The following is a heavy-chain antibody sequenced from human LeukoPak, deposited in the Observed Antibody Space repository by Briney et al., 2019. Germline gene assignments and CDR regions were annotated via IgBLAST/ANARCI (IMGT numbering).Heavy chain of an antibody. CDR3: ARAADQLVDIVVVPAAMGAFDP. D-gene: IGHD2-2*03. J-gene: IGHJ5*02. V-gene: IGHV3-48*04. Sequence: GGSLRLSCAASGFTFSSYSMNWVRQAPGKGLEWVSYISSSSSTIYYADSVKGRFTISRDNAKNSLYLQMNSLRAEDTAVYYCARAADQLVDIVVVPAAMGAFDPWGQGTLVTVSS. CDR1: GFTFSSYS. CDR2: ISSSSSTI.